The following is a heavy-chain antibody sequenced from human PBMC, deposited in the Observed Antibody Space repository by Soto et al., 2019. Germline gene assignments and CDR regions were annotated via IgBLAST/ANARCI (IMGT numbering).Heavy chain of an antibody. CDR1: GGSISSYY. CDR2: IYYSGST. J-gene: IGHJ4*02. V-gene: IGHV4-59*01. D-gene: IGHD3-22*01. CDR3: ARDSDYYDSSGYYRV. Sequence: SETLSLTCTVSGGSISSYYWSWIRQPPGKGLEWIGYIYYSGSTNYNPSLKSRVTISVDTSKNQFSLKLRSVTAADTAVYYCARDSDYYDSSGYYRVWGQGTLVTVSS.